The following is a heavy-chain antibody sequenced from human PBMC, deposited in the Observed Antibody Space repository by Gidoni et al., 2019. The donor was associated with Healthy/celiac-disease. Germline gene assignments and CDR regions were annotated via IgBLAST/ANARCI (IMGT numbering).Heavy chain of an antibody. CDR2: INHSGST. CDR1: GGSFSGYY. Sequence: QVQLQQWGAGLLKPSETLSLTCAVYGGSFSGYYWSWLRQPPGKGLEWIGEINHSGSTNNNPSLKSRVTISVDTSKNQFSLKLSSVTAADTAVYYCARAPQYYYGSGSYSRTLAYWGQGTLVTVSS. D-gene: IGHD3-10*01. J-gene: IGHJ4*02. CDR3: ARAPQYYYGSGSYSRTLAY. V-gene: IGHV4-34*01.